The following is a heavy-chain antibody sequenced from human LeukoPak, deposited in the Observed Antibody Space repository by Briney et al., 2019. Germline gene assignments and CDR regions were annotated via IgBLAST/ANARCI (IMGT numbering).Heavy chain of an antibody. CDR1: GGSISSYY. V-gene: IGHV4-59*08. J-gene: IGHJ4*02. Sequence: PSETLSLTCTVSGGSISSYYWSWIRQPPGKRLEWIGYIYYSGSTNYNPSLKSRVTISVDTSKNQFSLKLSSVTAADTAVYYCARHHGATLYFDYWGQGTLVTVSS. D-gene: IGHD1-26*01. CDR3: ARHHGATLYFDY. CDR2: IYYSGST.